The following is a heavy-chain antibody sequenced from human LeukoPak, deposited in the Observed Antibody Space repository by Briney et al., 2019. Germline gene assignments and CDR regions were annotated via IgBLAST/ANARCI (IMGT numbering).Heavy chain of an antibody. CDR2: IKQDGSEK. CDR3: ARDVVYYDSSGYYYPFWNY. J-gene: IGHJ4*02. CDR1: GFTFSSYR. Sequence: PGGSLRLSCAASGFTFSSYRMSWVRQAPGKGLEWVANIKQDGSEKYYVDSVKGRFTISRDNAKNSLYLQMNSLRAEDTAVYYCARDVVYYDSSGYYYPFWNYWGQGTLVTVSS. D-gene: IGHD3-22*01. V-gene: IGHV3-7*01.